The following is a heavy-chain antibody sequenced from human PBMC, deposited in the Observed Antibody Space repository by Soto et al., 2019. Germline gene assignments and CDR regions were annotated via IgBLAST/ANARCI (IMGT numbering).Heavy chain of an antibody. Sequence: GGSLRLSCAASGFTFSDYYMSWIRQAPGKGLEWVSYITCGGSTIYYADSVKGRFTISRDNSKNSLYLQMNSLRAEDTAVYYCARSPMVRGVFVDYWGQGTLVTVSS. J-gene: IGHJ4*02. CDR1: GFTFSDYY. D-gene: IGHD3-10*01. V-gene: IGHV3-11*04. CDR3: ARSPMVRGVFVDY. CDR2: ITCGGSTI.